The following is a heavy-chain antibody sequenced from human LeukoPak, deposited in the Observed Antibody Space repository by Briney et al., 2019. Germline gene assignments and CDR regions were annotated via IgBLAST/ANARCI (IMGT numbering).Heavy chain of an antibody. D-gene: IGHD6-13*01. J-gene: IGHJ4*02. CDR2: INDRGNT. CDR1: GGSISSSSYY. Sequence: PSETLSLTCTVSGGSISSSSYYWGWVRPPPGKGLEWIGEINDRGNTNYNPSLTSRVTISVDTSKNQFSLKLTSATAADTAVYYCARVPTSSWPSPDFWGQGTLVTVSS. V-gene: IGHV4-39*07. CDR3: ARVPTSSWPSPDF.